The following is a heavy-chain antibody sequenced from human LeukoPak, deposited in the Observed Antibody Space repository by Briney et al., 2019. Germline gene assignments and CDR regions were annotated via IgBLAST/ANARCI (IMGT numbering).Heavy chain of an antibody. D-gene: IGHD1-26*01. J-gene: IGHJ6*02. CDR2: IAPSDSYT. Sequence: GESLKISCKVSGYSFPSYWITWVRQVPGKGLEWMGRIAPSDSYTNYNPSFEGHVTMSVEKSITTVYLQWSSLKASDTAMYYCARGSYIRYYYYYYGMDVWGQGTTVTVSS. V-gene: IGHV5-10-1*01. CDR3: ARGSYIRYYYYYYGMDV. CDR1: GYSFPSYW.